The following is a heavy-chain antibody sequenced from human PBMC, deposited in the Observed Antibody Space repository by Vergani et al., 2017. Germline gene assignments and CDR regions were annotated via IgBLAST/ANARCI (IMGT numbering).Heavy chain of an antibody. CDR2: IYYSGST. J-gene: IGHJ4*02. CDR1: GGSISSYY. D-gene: IGHD1-26*01. V-gene: IGHV4-59*08. CDR3: ARNTYPYSGSSYFDY. Sequence: VQLQESGPGLVKPSETLSLTCTVSGGSISSYYWSWIRQPPGKGLEWIGYIYYSGSTNYNPSLKSRVTISVDTSKNQFSLKLSSVTAADTAVYYCARNTYPYSGSSYFDYWGQGTLVTVSS.